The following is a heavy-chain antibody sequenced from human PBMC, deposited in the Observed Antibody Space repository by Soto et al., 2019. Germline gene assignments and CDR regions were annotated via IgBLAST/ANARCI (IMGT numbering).Heavy chain of an antibody. CDR3: AGGGYSGYDSYYYYGMDV. V-gene: IGHV4-30-4*01. J-gene: IGHJ6*02. Sequence: SETLSLTCTVSGGSISSGDYYWSWIRQPPGEGLEWIGYIYYSGSTYYNPSLKSRVTISVDTSKNQFSLKLSSVTAADTAVYYCAGGGYSGYDSYYYYGMDVWGQGTTVTVSS. CDR1: GGSISSGDYY. CDR2: IYYSGST. D-gene: IGHD5-12*01.